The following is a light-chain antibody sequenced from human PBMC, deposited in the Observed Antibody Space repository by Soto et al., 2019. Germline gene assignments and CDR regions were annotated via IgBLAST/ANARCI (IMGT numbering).Light chain of an antibody. CDR2: EVS. CDR1: SSDVGGYNY. Sequence: QSSLTQPASVSGSPGRSITISCTGTSSDVGGYNYVSWYQQHPGKAPKLMIYEVSNRPSGVSNRFSGSKSGNTASLTISGLQADDEADYYCTSYTSSSTLYVFGTGTKVTVL. V-gene: IGLV2-14*01. J-gene: IGLJ1*01. CDR3: TSYTSSSTLYV.